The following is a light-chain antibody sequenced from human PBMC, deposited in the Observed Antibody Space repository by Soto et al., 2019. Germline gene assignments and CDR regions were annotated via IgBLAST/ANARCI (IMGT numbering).Light chain of an antibody. CDR1: NSDVGIYDF. CDR2: EVS. Sequence: QSVLTQPASVSGTPGQSITISCTGSNSDVGIYDFVSWYQHHPGRAPKLIVSEVSHRPSGVSNRFSGSKSGNTASLTISGLQSEDEADYYCDSYTSSRAYVFGIGTKVTVL. CDR3: DSYTSSRAYV. V-gene: IGLV2-14*01. J-gene: IGLJ1*01.